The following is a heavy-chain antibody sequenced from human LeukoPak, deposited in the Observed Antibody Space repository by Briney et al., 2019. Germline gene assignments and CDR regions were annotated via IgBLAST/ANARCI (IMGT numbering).Heavy chain of an antibody. J-gene: IGHJ4*02. Sequence: SETLSLTCTVSGGSISSYYWSWIRQPAGKGLEWIGRIYTSGSTNYNSSLKSRVSMSVDTSKNQFSLKLSSVTAADTAVFYCARENSGSYREFDYWGQGTLVTVSS. D-gene: IGHD1-26*01. CDR1: GGSISSYY. V-gene: IGHV4-4*07. CDR3: ARENSGSYREFDY. CDR2: IYTSGST.